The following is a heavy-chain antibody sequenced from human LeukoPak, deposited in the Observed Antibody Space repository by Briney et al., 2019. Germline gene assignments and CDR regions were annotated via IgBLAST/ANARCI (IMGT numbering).Heavy chain of an antibody. Sequence: GGSLRLSCAASGFTFSSYAISWVRQAPGKGLEWVSAISGSGGSTYYADSVKGRFTISRDNSKNTPYLQMNSLRAEDTAVYYCARAHYYLFDYWGQGTLVTVSS. CDR1: GFTFSSYA. CDR2: ISGSGGST. CDR3: ARAHYYLFDY. J-gene: IGHJ4*02. D-gene: IGHD3-22*01. V-gene: IGHV3-23*01.